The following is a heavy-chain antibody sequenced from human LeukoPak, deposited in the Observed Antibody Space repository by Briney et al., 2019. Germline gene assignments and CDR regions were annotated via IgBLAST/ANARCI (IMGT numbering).Heavy chain of an antibody. D-gene: IGHD3-22*01. CDR2: ISGNGGTT. Sequence: GGSLRLSCAAPGFTFSTYGMSWVRQAPGKGLEWVSAISGNGGTTYYADSVKGRFTISRDNAKNSLYLQMNSLRAEDTALYYCAKNPRYYDSSGYYYMDYWGQGTLVTVSS. V-gene: IGHV3-23*01. J-gene: IGHJ4*02. CDR1: GFTFSTYG. CDR3: AKNPRYYDSSGYYYMDY.